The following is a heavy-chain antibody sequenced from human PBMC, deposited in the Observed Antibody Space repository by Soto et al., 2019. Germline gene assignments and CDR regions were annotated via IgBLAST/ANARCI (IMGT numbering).Heavy chain of an antibody. V-gene: IGHV3-48*03. CDR3: ARGAYCSSTSCYTDYYYGMDV. J-gene: IGHJ6*02. Sequence: EVQLVESGGGLVQPGGSLRLSCAASGFTFSSYEMNWVRQAPGKGPEWVSYISSSGSTIYYADSVKGRFTISRDNAKNSLYLQMNSLRAEDTAVYYCARGAYCSSTSCYTDYYYGMDVWGQGTTVTVSS. CDR1: GFTFSSYE. CDR2: ISSSGSTI. D-gene: IGHD2-2*02.